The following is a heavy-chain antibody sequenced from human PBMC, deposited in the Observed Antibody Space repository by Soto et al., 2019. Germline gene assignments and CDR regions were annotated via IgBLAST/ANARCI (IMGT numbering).Heavy chain of an antibody. CDR2: ISAYNGNT. D-gene: IGHD5-12*01. V-gene: IGHV1-18*01. J-gene: IGHJ5*02. CDR3: ARSRDGYNLYNWFDP. CDR1: GYTFTNFG. Sequence: ASVKVSCKASGYTFTNFGISWVRQAPGQGLEWMGWISAYNGNTNYAQKFQGRVTMTTDTSTSTAYMEVRSLRFDDTAVYYCARSRDGYNLYNWFDPWGQGTLVTVSS.